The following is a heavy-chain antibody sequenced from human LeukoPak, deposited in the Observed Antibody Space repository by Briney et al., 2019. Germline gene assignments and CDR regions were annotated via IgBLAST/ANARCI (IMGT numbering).Heavy chain of an antibody. CDR3: ARVAGSGRFPDDY. D-gene: IGHD3-10*01. Sequence: GGSLRLSCAASGFTFSSHSMNWVRQAPGKGLEWVSYISSSSSTIYYADSVKGRFTISRDNAKNSLFLQMNSLRAEDTAVYYCARVAGSGRFPDDYWGQGTQVTVSS. CDR2: ISSSSSTI. J-gene: IGHJ4*02. CDR1: GFTFSSHS. V-gene: IGHV3-48*01.